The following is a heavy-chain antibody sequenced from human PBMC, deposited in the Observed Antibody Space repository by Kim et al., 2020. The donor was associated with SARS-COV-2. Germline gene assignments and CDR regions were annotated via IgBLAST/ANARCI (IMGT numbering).Heavy chain of an antibody. CDR1: DDAISSSRYY. CDR2: IYSSGST. CDR3: VRHPGIVGGGSALDI. J-gene: IGHJ3*02. Sequence: SETLSLTCTVSDDAISSSRYYWGWVRQPPGKGLEYIGTIYSSGSTYYNPSLKSRVTISADTSKSQFSLKLTSVTAADTAVYYCVRHPGIVGGGSALDIWGQGTMVTVSS. V-gene: IGHV4-39*01. D-gene: IGHD1-26*01.